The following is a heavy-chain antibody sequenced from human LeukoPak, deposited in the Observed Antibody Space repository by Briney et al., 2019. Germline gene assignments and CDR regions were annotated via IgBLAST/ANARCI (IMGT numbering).Heavy chain of an antibody. CDR1: GFDSSDYW. CDR2: ISGSGGST. CDR3: AKVGIVLMVYVNY. Sequence: GGSLRLSCAASGFDSSDYWISWVRQAPGKGLEWVSAISGSGGSTYYADSVKGRFTISRDNSKNTLYLQMNSLRAEDTAVYYCAKVGIVLMVYVNYWGQGTLVTVSS. D-gene: IGHD2-8*01. V-gene: IGHV3-23*01. J-gene: IGHJ4*02.